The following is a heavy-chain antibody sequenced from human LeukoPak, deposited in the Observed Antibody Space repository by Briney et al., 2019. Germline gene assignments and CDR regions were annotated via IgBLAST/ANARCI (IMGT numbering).Heavy chain of an antibody. D-gene: IGHD3-9*01. CDR1: GGSISSGGYY. CDR3: ARTRGPAYYDILTGYFPPDY. CDR2: IYYSGST. J-gene: IGHJ4*02. Sequence: SETLSLTCTVSGGSISSGGYYWSWIRQHPGKGLEWIGYIYYSGSTYYNPSLKSRVTISVDTSKNQFSLKLSSVTAADTAVYYCARTRGPAYYDILTGYFPPDYWSQGTLVTVSS. V-gene: IGHV4-31*03.